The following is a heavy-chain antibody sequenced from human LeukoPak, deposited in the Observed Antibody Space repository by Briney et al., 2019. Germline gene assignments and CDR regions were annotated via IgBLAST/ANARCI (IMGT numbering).Heavy chain of an antibody. J-gene: IGHJ4*02. CDR3: ARDRSTGSYFFFDY. V-gene: IGHV3-33*08. D-gene: IGHD6-19*01. CDR2: IWHDGSNK. CDR1: GFTFSSYA. Sequence: GGSLRLSCAASGFTFSSYAINWVRQAPGKGLEWVAVIWHDGSNKYYTDSVKGRFTISRDNSKNTLYLQMNSLRAEDTAVYYCARDRSTGSYFFFDYWGQGVLVTVSS.